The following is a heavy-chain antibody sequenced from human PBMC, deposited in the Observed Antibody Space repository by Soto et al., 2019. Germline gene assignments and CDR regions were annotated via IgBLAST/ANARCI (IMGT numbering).Heavy chain of an antibody. CDR3: AKVRTVRGVIPIVPLSYYYGMDV. J-gene: IGHJ6*02. V-gene: IGHV3-23*01. Sequence: EVQLLESGGGLVQPGGSLRLSCAASGFTFSSYAMSWVRQAPGKGLEWVSAISGSGGSTYYADSVKGRFTISRDNSKNTLYQQMNSLRAEDTAVYYCAKVRTVRGVIPIVPLSYYYGMDVWGQGTTVTVYS. D-gene: IGHD3-10*01. CDR1: GFTFSSYA. CDR2: ISGSGGST.